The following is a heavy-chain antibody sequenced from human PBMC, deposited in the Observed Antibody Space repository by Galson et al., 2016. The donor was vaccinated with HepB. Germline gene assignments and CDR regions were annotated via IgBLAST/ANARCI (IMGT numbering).Heavy chain of an antibody. V-gene: IGHV3-69-1*01. CDR2: ITPSGTM. CDR3: ARPPRGTYQTFGFDR. Sequence: SLRLSCAGSGFTFGYYTMYWVRQAPGKGLEWVSSITPSGTMYYADSVKGRFTISRDDGKRSLFLQMNSLRDEDTGVYSCARPPRGTYQTFGFDRWGPGTLVTVAS. J-gene: IGHJ4*02. CDR1: GFTFGYYT. D-gene: IGHD1-26*01.